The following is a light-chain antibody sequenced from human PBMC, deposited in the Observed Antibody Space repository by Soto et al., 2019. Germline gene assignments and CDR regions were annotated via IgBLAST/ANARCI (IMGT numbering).Light chain of an antibody. J-gene: IGKJ1*01. CDR2: GTS. CDR3: QQYVSWT. V-gene: IGKV3-20*01. Sequence: EIVLTQSPGTLSVSPGESATLSCRASQTISSNHLAWYQQKPGQAPSLLIYGTSSRATGIPDRFSGSGSGTDFILTISRLEPEDSAIYYCQQYVSWTFGQGTKVEI. CDR1: QTISSNH.